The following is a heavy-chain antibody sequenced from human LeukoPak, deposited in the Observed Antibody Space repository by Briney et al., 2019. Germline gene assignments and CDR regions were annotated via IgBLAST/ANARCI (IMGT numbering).Heavy chain of an antibody. Sequence: ASVKVSCKASGYTFIGYYMHWVRQAPGQGLEWMGWISAYNGNTNYAQKLQGRVTMTTDTSTSTAYMELRSLRSDDTAVYYCARDLYYYYYMDVWGKGTTVTVSS. J-gene: IGHJ6*03. V-gene: IGHV1-18*04. CDR3: ARDLYYYYYMDV. CDR1: GYTFIGYY. CDR2: ISAYNGNT.